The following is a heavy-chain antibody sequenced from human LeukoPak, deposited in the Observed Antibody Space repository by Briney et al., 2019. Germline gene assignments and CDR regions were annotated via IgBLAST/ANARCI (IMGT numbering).Heavy chain of an antibody. J-gene: IGHJ5*02. D-gene: IGHD2-2*01. V-gene: IGHV1-24*01. CDR1: GYTLTELS. CDR3: ATGGCSSTSCYGANWFDP. Sequence: ASVKVSCKASGYTLTELSMHWVRQAPGKGLEWMGGFDPEDGETIYAQKFQGRVTMTEDTSTDTAYMELSSLRSEDTAVYYCATGGCSSTSCYGANWFDPWGQGTLVTVSS. CDR2: FDPEDGET.